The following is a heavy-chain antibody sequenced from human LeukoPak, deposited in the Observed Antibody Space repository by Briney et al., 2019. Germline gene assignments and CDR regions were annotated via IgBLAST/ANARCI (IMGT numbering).Heavy chain of an antibody. Sequence: ASVTVSCKASGYTFTSHYMHWVRQAPGPGLEWLGVINPSGGSTNCAQKFQGRVTMTRDTSTSTVYMELSRLRSEDTAVFYCARGSCSSTSCFDYYYQMDVWGKGTTVTVSS. J-gene: IGHJ6*03. V-gene: IGHV1-46*01. CDR1: GYTFTSHY. CDR2: INPSGGST. D-gene: IGHD2-2*01. CDR3: ARGSCSSTSCFDYYYQMDV.